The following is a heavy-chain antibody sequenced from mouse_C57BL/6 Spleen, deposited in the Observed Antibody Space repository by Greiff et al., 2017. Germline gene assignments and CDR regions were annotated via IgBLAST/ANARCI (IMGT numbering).Heavy chain of an antibody. CDR2: INPNNGGT. D-gene: IGHD1-1*01. J-gene: IGHJ2*01. Sequence: VQLKESGPELVKPGASVKMSCKASGYTFTDYNMHWVKQSHGKSLEWIGYINPNNGGTSYNQKFKGKATLTVNKSSSTAYMELRSLTSEDSAVYYCAKFYYGSYYFDYWGQGTTLTVSS. CDR3: AKFYYGSYYFDY. V-gene: IGHV1-22*01. CDR1: GYTFTDYN.